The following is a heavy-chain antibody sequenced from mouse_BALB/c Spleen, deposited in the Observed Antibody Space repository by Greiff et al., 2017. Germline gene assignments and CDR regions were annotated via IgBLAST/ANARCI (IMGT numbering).Heavy chain of an antibody. CDR2: ILPGSGST. CDR1: GYTFSSYW. J-gene: IGHJ1*01. D-gene: IGHD2-1*01. CDR3: ARSSGNYGDWYFDV. V-gene: IGHV1-9*01. Sequence: VQLQQSGAELMKPGASVKISCKATGYTFSSYWIEWVKQRPGHGLEWIGEILPGSGSTNYNEKFKGKATFTADTSSNTAYMQLSSLTSDDSAVYYCARSSGNYGDWYFDVWGAGTTVTVSS.